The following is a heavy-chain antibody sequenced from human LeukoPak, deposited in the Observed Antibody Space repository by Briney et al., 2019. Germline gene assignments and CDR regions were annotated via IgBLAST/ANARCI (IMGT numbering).Heavy chain of an antibody. J-gene: IGHJ6*03. CDR1: GFIFSSYW. CDR2: IKEDGSEK. V-gene: IGHV3-7*01. Sequence: GGSLRLSCAASGFIFSSYWMSWVRQAPGKGLEWVANIKEDGSEKDYVDSVKGRFTTSRDNAKNSLYLQMNSLRAEDTAVYYCARDVIARNYYYYMDVWGKGTTVTVS. D-gene: IGHD2-15*01. CDR3: ARDVIARNYYYYMDV.